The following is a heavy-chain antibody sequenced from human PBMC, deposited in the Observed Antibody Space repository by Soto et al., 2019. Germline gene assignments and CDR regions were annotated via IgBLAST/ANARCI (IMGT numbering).Heavy chain of an antibody. D-gene: IGHD2-15*01. CDR3: VRNIGDSWLEH. CDR1: WGSGSSNSVS. J-gene: IGHJ5*02. Sequence: SQTLSLTCAISWGSGSSNSVSWNWIRQSPSRGLEGLGRTYYRSKWYSDYAVSVKGRLTINPDTSKNQLSLQLSYVAPEDTAVYYCVRNIGDSWLEHWGQGTLVTVS. CDR2: TYYRSKWYS. V-gene: IGHV6-1*01.